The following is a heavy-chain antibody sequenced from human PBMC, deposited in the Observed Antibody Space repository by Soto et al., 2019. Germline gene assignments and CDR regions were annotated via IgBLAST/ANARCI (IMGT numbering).Heavy chain of an antibody. V-gene: IGHV3-66*01. CDR2: IYSGGST. J-gene: IGHJ4*02. D-gene: IGHD3-10*01. CDR3: STWFGELLPLDY. Sequence: GGSLRLSCAASGFTVSSNYMSWVRQAPGKGLEWASVIYSGGSTYYADSVKGRFTISRDNSKNTLYLQMNSLRAEDTAVYYCSTWFGELLPLDYWGQGTLVTVSS. CDR1: GFTVSSNY.